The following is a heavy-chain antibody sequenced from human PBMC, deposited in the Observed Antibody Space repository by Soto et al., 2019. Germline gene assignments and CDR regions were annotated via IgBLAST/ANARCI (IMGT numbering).Heavy chain of an antibody. Sequence: SETLSLTCTVSGGSISSGDYYWSWIRQPPGKGLEWIGYIYYSGSTYYNPSLKSRVTISVDTSKDQFSLKLSSVTAADTAVYYCARDQGGRYYDFWSGSWFDPWGQGTLVTVSS. D-gene: IGHD3-3*01. CDR3: ARDQGGRYYDFWSGSWFDP. CDR2: IYYSGST. CDR1: GGSISSGDYY. J-gene: IGHJ5*02. V-gene: IGHV4-30-4*01.